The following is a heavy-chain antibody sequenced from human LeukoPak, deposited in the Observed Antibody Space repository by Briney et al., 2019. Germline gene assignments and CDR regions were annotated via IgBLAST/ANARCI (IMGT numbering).Heavy chain of an antibody. J-gene: IGHJ4*02. Sequence: ASVKVSFKASGYTFTSYGISWVRQAPGQGLEWMGWISAYNGNTNYAQKLQGRVTMTTGTSTSTAYMELRSLRSDDTAVYYCAIDTGYSSGWPLFDYWGQGTLVTVSS. D-gene: IGHD6-19*01. CDR3: AIDTGYSSGWPLFDY. V-gene: IGHV1-18*04. CDR2: ISAYNGNT. CDR1: GYTFTSYG.